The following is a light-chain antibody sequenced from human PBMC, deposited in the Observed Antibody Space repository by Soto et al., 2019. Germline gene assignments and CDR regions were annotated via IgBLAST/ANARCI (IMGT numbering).Light chain of an antibody. CDR1: QSITSC. CDR2: DAS. Sequence: DIQMTQSPSTLSVSVGDRVTITCRASQSITSCLAWYQQKPGKAPKLLIYDASSLESGVPSRFSGSGSGTEFTLTISSLQPDDFATYYCQQYNSTSYTFGQGTKLDIE. J-gene: IGKJ2*01. V-gene: IGKV1-5*01. CDR3: QQYNSTSYT.